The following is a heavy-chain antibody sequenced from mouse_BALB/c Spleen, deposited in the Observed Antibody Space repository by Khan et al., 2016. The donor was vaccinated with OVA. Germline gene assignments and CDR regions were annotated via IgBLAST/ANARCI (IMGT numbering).Heavy chain of an antibody. D-gene: IGHD2-14*01. V-gene: IGHV1-4*01. CDR2: INPSNGYT. CDR3: AREGAYYRSDGWFSY. CDR1: GYTFTTYT. Sequence: QVQLKESGAELARPGASVKMSCKASGYTFTTYTMHWVKQRPGQGLEWIGYINPSNGYTNYNQKFKDKSTLTAAKSSSTAYMQLSSLTSDYSAVYYCAREGAYYRSDGWFSYWGQGTLVTVSA. J-gene: IGHJ3*01.